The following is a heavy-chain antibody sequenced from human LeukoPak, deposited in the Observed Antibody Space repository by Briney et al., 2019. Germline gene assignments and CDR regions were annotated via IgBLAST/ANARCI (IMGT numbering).Heavy chain of an antibody. CDR2: INHSGST. Sequence: SDTLSLTCAVYGGSFSGYYWSWIRQPPGKGLEWIGEINHSGSTNYNPSLKSRVTISVDTSKNQFSLKLSSVTAADTAVYYCARAPVVTATFQYYYYYMDVWGKGTTVTISS. D-gene: IGHD2-21*02. V-gene: IGHV4-34*01. CDR3: ARAPVVTATFQYYYYYMDV. J-gene: IGHJ6*03. CDR1: GGSFSGYY.